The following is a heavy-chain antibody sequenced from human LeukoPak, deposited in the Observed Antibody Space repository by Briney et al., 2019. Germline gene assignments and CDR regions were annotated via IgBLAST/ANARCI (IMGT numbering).Heavy chain of an antibody. Sequence: GGSLRLSCAASGFTFSSYAMHWVRQAPGKGLEWVAVISYDGSNKYYADSVKGRFTISRDNSKNTLYLQMNSLRAEDTAVYYCARARTVYGSGYYDYYYMDVWGKGTTVTVSS. D-gene: IGHD3-3*01. CDR2: ISYDGSNK. CDR3: ARARTVYGSGYYDYYYMDV. CDR1: GFTFSSYA. J-gene: IGHJ6*03. V-gene: IGHV3-30-3*01.